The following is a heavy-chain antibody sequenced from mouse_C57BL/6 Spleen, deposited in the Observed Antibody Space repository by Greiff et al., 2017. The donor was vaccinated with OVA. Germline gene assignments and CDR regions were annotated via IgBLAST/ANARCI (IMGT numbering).Heavy chain of an antibody. CDR2: INPNNGGT. J-gene: IGHJ1*03. V-gene: IGHV1-26*01. CDR1: GYTFTDYY. D-gene: IGHD4-1*02. Sequence: EVQLQQSGPELVKPGASVKISCKASGYTFTDYYMNWVKQSHGKSLEWIGDINPNNGGTSYNQKFKGKATLTVDKSSSTAYMELRSLTSEDSAVYYCARGQLGYWYFDVWGTGTTVTVSS. CDR3: ARGQLGYWYFDV.